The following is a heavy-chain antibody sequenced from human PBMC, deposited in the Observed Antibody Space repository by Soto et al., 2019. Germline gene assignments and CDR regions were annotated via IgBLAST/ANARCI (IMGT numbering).Heavy chain of an antibody. Sequence: GGSLRLSCAASGFTFSSYAMHWVRQAPGKGLEWVAVISYDGSNKYYADSVKGRFTISRDNSKNTLYLQMNNLRDEDTAVYFCAREGRYSGSDYFDYWGQGTLVTVSS. D-gene: IGHD5-12*01. CDR2: ISYDGSNK. CDR3: AREGRYSGSDYFDY. CDR1: GFTFSSYA. J-gene: IGHJ4*02. V-gene: IGHV3-30-3*01.